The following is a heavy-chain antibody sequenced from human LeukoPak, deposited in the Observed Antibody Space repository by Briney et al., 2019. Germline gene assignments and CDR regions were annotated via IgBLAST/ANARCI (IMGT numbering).Heavy chain of an antibody. V-gene: IGHV1-8*03. D-gene: IGHD1-26*01. CDR1: GYSFTNYD. CDR2: MNPNSGNT. Sequence: ASVKVSCKASGYSFTNYDINWVRQATGQGLEWMGWMNPNSGNTGFAQKFQGRVTITRNTSITTAYMELSSLTSEDTAVYYCARDLSGSQRGGYFDYWSQGTLVTVSS. J-gene: IGHJ4*02. CDR3: ARDLSGSQRGGYFDY.